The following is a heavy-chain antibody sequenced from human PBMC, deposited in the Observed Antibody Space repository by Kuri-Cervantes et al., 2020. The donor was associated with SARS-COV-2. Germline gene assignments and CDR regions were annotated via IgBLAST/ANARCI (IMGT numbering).Heavy chain of an antibody. CDR1: GFNFRRFG. V-gene: IGHV3-30*12. D-gene: IGHD6-19*01. CDR3: ARDGSGWSTDF. Sequence: GGSLRLSCTASGFNFRRFGMHWVRQAPGRGLEWLGRLTNDGSDEFYADSVKGRFTFSRDNSRNILYLQMNSLRVDDTGVYFCARDGSGWSTDFWGQGTLVTVSS. CDR2: LTNDGSDE. J-gene: IGHJ4*02.